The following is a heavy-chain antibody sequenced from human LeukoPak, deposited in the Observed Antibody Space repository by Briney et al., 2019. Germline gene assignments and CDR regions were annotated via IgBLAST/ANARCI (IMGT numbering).Heavy chain of an antibody. CDR1: GDSVSSNGAA. CDR3: ARVVAVAGYATIPFDY. J-gene: IGHJ4*02. CDR2: TYYRSKWYN. V-gene: IGHV6-1*01. D-gene: IGHD6-19*01. Sequence: SQTLSLTCAISGDSVSSNGAAWNWIRQSPSRGLEWLGRTYYRSKWYNDYAVSVKSRITINPDTSKNQFSLQLNSVTPEDTAVYYCARVVAVAGYATIPFDYWGQGTLVTVSS.